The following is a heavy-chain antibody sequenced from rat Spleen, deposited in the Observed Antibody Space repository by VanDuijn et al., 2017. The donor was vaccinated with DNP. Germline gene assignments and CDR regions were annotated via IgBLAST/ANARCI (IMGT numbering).Heavy chain of an antibody. V-gene: IGHV5-29*01. D-gene: IGHD5-1*01. CDR3: TTHDWGS. CDR1: GLTFSNYG. Sequence: EVQLVESGGGLVQPGRSLKLSCTASGLTFSNYGMAWVRQAPTKGLEWVAIISYDGGSTDYGDSVKGRFTLSRDNAKSTLYLQMDSLRSEDTATYYCTTHDWGSWGQGVMVTVSS. CDR2: ISYDGGST. J-gene: IGHJ2*01.